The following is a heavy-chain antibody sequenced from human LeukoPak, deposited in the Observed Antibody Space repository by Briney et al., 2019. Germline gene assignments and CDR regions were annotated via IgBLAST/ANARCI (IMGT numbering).Heavy chain of an antibody. D-gene: IGHD1-7*01. CDR1: GASINSHY. Sequence: NASETLSLTCTVSGASINSHYWSWFRQPPEKGLEWIGHIYYSGTTFYNPSLNSRVTISVDTSKNQFSLKLSSVTAADTAMYYCARSPSNWNYNYWGQGTLVTVSS. J-gene: IGHJ4*02. V-gene: IGHV4-59*11. CDR3: ARSPSNWNYNY. CDR2: IYYSGTT.